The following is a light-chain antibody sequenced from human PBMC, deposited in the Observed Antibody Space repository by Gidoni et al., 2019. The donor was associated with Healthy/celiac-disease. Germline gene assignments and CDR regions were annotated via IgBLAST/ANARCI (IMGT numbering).Light chain of an antibody. J-gene: IGKJ3*01. Sequence: DMVMTQSPLSLPGPPVEPAAISCRSSQGLLHSNGYTYLAWYLQKPGQSPQLLIYLGSNRASWVPDRFSGSGSGTDFTLTISRVEAEDVGVYYCLQALQTPRTFGPGTKVDIK. V-gene: IGKV2-28*01. CDR2: LGS. CDR1: QGLLHSNGYTY. CDR3: LQALQTPRT.